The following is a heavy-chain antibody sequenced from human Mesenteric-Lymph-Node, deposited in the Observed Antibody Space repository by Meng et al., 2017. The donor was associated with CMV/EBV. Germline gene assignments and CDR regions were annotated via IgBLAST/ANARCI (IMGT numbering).Heavy chain of an antibody. V-gene: IGHV3-74*01. CDR2: IDSDGSST. J-gene: IGHJ4*02. CDR3: VREAQYGSSSSRFDY. CDR1: GFTFSTSW. Sequence: LSLTCAATGFTFSTSWMHWVRQPPGKGLVWVSHIDSDGSSTTYADSVKGRFAISRDNAKNTLYLQLSGLRAEDTAVYYCVREAQYGSSSSRFDYWGQGALVTVSS. D-gene: IGHD6-6*01.